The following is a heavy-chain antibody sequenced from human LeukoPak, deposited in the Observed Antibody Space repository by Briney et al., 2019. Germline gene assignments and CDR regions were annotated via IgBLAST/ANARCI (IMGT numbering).Heavy chain of an antibody. CDR2: INHSGST. V-gene: IGHV4-34*01. D-gene: IGHD3-10*01. Sequence: SETLSLTCAVYGGSFSGYYWSWIRQPPGKGLEWIGEINHSGSTNYNPSLKSRVTISVDTSKNQFSLKLSSVTAADTAVYYCARRVGLLWRINWFDPWGQGTLVTVSS. CDR3: ARRVGLLWRINWFDP. CDR1: GGSFSGYY. J-gene: IGHJ5*02.